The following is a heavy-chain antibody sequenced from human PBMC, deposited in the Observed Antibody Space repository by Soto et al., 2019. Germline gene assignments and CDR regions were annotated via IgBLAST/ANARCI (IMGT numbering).Heavy chain of an antibody. CDR3: ASLFLVAPIAFRASYYYYLDV. Sequence: QVQLVQSGNEGRKPGASVKVSCKASGYTFSNYGISWVRQAPGQGLEWMAWISVDNGDTNYAQKFQGRGTMTTYTSPDTGYMELWSLRSDDTAFYYCASLFLVAPIAFRASYYYYLDVWGTGTSVTVSS. J-gene: IGHJ6*03. V-gene: IGHV1-18*01. CDR2: ISVDNGDT. CDR1: GYTFSNYG. D-gene: IGHD2-21*01.